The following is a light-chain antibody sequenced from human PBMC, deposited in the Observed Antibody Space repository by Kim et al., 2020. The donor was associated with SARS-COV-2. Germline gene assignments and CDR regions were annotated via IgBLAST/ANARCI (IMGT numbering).Light chain of an antibody. J-gene: IGKJ1*01. V-gene: IGKV1-8*01. Sequence: ASTGDRVTITCRASQGISSYLAWYQQKPGKAPKFLIYAASTLQSGVPSRFSGSGSGTDFTLTISCLQSEDFATYYCQQYYTYPWTFGQGTKVDIK. CDR3: QQYYTYPWT. CDR1: QGISSY. CDR2: AAS.